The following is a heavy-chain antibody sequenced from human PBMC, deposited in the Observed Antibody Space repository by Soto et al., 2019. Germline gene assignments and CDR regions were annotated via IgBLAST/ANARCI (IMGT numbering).Heavy chain of an antibody. CDR2: ISDDGSNK. CDR1: GFTFSSYG. Sequence: PGGSLRLSCAASGFTFSSYGMHWVRQAPGKGLEWVAVISDDGSNKYYADSVKGRFTISRDNSKNTLYLQMNSLRAGDTAVYYCAKEWVYDSSGWSFDYWGQGTLVTVSS. V-gene: IGHV3-30*18. J-gene: IGHJ4*02. D-gene: IGHD3-22*01. CDR3: AKEWVYDSSGWSFDY.